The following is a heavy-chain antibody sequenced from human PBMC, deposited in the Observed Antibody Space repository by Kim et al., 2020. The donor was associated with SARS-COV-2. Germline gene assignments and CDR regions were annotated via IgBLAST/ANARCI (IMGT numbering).Heavy chain of an antibody. CDR3: ARRAHFDN. V-gene: IGHV3-23*01. J-gene: IGHJ4*02. CDR1: GFTFSRYA. Sequence: GGSLRLSCVASGFTFSRYAMSWVRQAPRKGLEWVATVTDIGVTYYADSVKGRFTISRDISKNTYLQMNSLRAEDTAVYYCARRAHFDNWGQGTLVTVSS. CDR2: VTDIGVT.